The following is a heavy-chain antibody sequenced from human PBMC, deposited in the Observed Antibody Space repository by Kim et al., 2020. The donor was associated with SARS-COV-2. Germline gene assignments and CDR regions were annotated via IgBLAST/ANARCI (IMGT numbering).Heavy chain of an antibody. V-gene: IGHV4-34*01. D-gene: IGHD5-12*01. CDR2: ST. J-gene: IGHJ4*02. Sequence: STDTHPSLKSRVTISVDTSKNQFSLKLSSVTAADTAVYYCARVKSGSLDYWGQGTLVTVSS. CDR3: ARVKSGSLDY.